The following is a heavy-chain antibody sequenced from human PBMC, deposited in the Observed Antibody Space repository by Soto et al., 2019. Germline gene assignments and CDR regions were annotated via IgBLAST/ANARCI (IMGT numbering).Heavy chain of an antibody. Sequence: DVQLLESGGGLVQPGGSLRLSCAASGFSFTSYAMSWVRQAPGKGLEWVSSISTGAGSTYYADSVKGRFTVSRDNSKSTLYLEMTSLRAEDTAVYFCAKVPNWGAHYYFDYWGQGTLVTVSS. J-gene: IGHJ4*02. CDR2: ISTGAGST. V-gene: IGHV3-23*01. CDR1: GFSFTSYA. CDR3: AKVPNWGAHYYFDY. D-gene: IGHD7-27*01.